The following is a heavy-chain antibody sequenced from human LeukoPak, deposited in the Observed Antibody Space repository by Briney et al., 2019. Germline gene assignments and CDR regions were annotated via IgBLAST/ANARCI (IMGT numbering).Heavy chain of an antibody. J-gene: IGHJ4*02. CDR1: GFTFNNYV. Sequence: PGGSLRLSCAASGFTFNNYVMNWVRQAPGKGLGWVSGISGSGDRTYYADSVKGRFTISRDNSKNTLYLEMNSLRAEDTAVYHCAKDPRDSSSWYFDYWGQGTLVTVSS. D-gene: IGHD6-13*01. CDR2: ISGSGDRT. CDR3: AKDPRDSSSWYFDY. V-gene: IGHV3-23*01.